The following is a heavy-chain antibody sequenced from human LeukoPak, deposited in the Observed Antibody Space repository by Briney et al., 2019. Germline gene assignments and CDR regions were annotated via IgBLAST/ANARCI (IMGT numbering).Heavy chain of an antibody. CDR3: ARESMIARERKFDY. J-gene: IGHJ4*02. Sequence: ASVKVSCKASGYPLTTYYMHWGRQAPGQGLEWVGIINPSGGSTNYAQRCQGKVTMTRDPSMSTVYMELSSLRSEDTAVHYCARESMIARERKFDYWGQGTLVSVSS. CDR1: GYPLTTYY. D-gene: IGHD3-22*01. CDR2: INPSGGST. V-gene: IGHV1-46*01.